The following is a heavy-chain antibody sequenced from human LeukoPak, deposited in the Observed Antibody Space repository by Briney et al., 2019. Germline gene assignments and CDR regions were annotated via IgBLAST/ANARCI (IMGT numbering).Heavy chain of an antibody. CDR3: AKEGYCSATTCHNFDF. D-gene: IGHD2-2*02. CDR1: GFTFSMYA. V-gene: IGHV3-23*01. Sequence: GGSLRLSCAVSGFTFSMYAMAWVRQAPGKGLEWVSGISDNTYYADSVRGRFTISRDNSKNTLYLQMNSLRAEDTAVYYCAKEGYCSATTCHNFDFWGQGTLVTVSS. CDR2: ISDNT. J-gene: IGHJ4*02.